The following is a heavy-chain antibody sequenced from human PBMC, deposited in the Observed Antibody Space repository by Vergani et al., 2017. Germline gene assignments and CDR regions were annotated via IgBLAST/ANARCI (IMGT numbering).Heavy chain of an antibody. D-gene: IGHD5-18*01. Sequence: QVQLVESGGGVVQPGRSLRLSCAASGFTFSSYAMHWVRQAPGKGLEWVAVISYDGSNKYYADSVKGRFTISRDNSKNTLYLQMNSLRAEDTAVYYCAVDSGGYSYGCSPDGSGYDWGNWLEPWGQGTLVTVSS. CDR1: GFTFSSYA. CDR3: AVDSGGYSYGCSPDGSGYDWGNWLEP. CDR2: ISYDGSNK. V-gene: IGHV3-30-3*01. J-gene: IGHJ5*02.